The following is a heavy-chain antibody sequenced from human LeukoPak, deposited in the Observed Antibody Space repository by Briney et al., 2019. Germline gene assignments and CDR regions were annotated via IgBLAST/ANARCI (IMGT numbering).Heavy chain of an antibody. D-gene: IGHD6-6*01. CDR3: AKYEGRGSSSQFDP. Sequence: QPGGSLRLSCASSGFTFSSYAMSWVRQAPGKGLEWVSAISGSGGSTYYADSVKGRFTISRDNSKNTLYLQMNSLRAEETAVYYCAKYEGRGSSSQFDPWGQGTLVTVSS. V-gene: IGHV3-23*01. CDR1: GFTFSSYA. J-gene: IGHJ5*02. CDR2: ISGSGGST.